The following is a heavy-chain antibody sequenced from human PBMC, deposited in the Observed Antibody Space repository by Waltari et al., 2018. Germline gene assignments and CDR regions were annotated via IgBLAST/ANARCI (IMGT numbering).Heavy chain of an antibody. CDR2: IGSGGHTL. V-gene: IGHV3-48*03. CDR1: GFSFRFYQ. Sequence: EVQLVESGGGFVHPGGSLRLSCVTSGFSFRFYQMVWVRQAPGKGPEWLSYIGSGGHTLHYADSVRGRFTISRDNARDTVYLQMSSLRAEDTGVYFCARRGPHAFDPSYFDHWGQGIRVTVSS. CDR3: ARRGPHAFDPSYFDH. J-gene: IGHJ4*02. D-gene: IGHD3-9*01.